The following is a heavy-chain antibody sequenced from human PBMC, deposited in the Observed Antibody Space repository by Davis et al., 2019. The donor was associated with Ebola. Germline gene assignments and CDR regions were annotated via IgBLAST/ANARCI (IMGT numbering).Heavy chain of an antibody. CDR2: ISYDGSNK. D-gene: IGHD3-9*01. Sequence: PGGSLRLSCAASGFTFSSYAMHWVRQAPGKGLEWVAVISYDGSNKYYADSVKGRFTISRDNSKNTLYLQMNSLRAEDTAVYYCAKALNPLTIYNYWYFDLWGRGTLVTVSS. CDR1: GFTFSSYA. J-gene: IGHJ2*01. V-gene: IGHV3-30-3*01. CDR3: AKALNPLTIYNYWYFDL.